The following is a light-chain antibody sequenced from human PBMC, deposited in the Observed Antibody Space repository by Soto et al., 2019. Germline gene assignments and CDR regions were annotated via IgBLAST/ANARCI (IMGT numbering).Light chain of an antibody. CDR2: GAS. V-gene: IGKV3-15*01. J-gene: IGKJ1*01. CDR1: QCVSSN. Sequence: EIVMTQSPATLSVSPGERATLSCRASQCVSSNLAWYQQKPGQAPRLLIYGASTRATGIPARFSGSGSGTEFTLTISSLQSEDFAVYYCQQYNNWPGWTFGQGTKVEIK. CDR3: QQYNNWPGWT.